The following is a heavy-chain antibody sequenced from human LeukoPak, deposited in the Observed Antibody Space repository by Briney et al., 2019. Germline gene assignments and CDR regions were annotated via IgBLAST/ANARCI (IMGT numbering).Heavy chain of an antibody. CDR3: ARGYISGFDY. J-gene: IGHJ4*02. V-gene: IGHV3-11*04. CDR1: GFTFSDYY. D-gene: IGHD5-18*01. CDR2: ISSSGRTI. Sequence: TGGSLRLSCAASGFTFSDYYMNWVRQAPGKGLEWVSYISSSGRTIYYADSVKGRFTISRDNAKNSLYLQMNSLRVEDTAVYYCARGYISGFDYWDQGTLVTVSS.